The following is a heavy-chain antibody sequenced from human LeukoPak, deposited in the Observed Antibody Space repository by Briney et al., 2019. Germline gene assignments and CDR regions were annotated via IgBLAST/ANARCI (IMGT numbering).Heavy chain of an antibody. J-gene: IGHJ4*02. Sequence: GGSLRLSCAASGFTFSDYYMNWIRQAPGKGLERVSYISSSGSTIYYADSVKGRFTISRDNAKNSLYLQMNSLRVEDTAVYYCARATYSSREIDYWGQGALVTVSS. V-gene: IGHV3-11*01. D-gene: IGHD6-13*01. CDR3: ARATYSSREIDY. CDR2: ISSSGSTI. CDR1: GFTFSDYY.